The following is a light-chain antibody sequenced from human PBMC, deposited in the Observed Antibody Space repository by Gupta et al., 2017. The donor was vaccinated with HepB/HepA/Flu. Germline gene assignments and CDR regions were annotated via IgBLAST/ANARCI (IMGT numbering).Light chain of an antibody. CDR1: RSDVGGYNY. Sequence: QSALTQPASVSGSPGPSITISCTGTRSDVGGYNYVSWSHQHPGKAPKLLIYGVSSRDSAVADWFSGSKSGTTAAVTSPWVQAEEEAGYYWRSETMSSNIVVFGGGTKLTVL. V-gene: IGLV2-14*01. J-gene: IGLJ2*01. CDR2: GVS. CDR3: RSETMSSNIVV.